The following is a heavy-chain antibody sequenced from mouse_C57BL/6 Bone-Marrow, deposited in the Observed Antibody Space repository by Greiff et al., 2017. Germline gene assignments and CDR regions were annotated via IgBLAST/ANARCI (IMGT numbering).Heavy chain of an antibody. CDR1: GYTFTDYN. CDR3: ARDGYDAYWYFAV. J-gene: IGHJ1*03. D-gene: IGHD2-2*01. CDR2: INPNNGGT. Sequence: EVQLQQSGPELVKPGASVKIPCKASGYTFTDYNMDWVKQSPGKSLEWIGDINPNNGGTIYNQKFKGKATFTVYKSSSTAYMELRSLTSEDAAVYYCARDGYDAYWYFAVWGTGTTVTVSS. V-gene: IGHV1-18*01.